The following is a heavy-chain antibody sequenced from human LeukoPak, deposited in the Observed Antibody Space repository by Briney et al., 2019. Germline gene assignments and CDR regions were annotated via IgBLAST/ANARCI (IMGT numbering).Heavy chain of an antibody. CDR2: IYYSGST. CDR3: ARVRYSSGPFYYYYMDV. CDR1: GGSISSYY. V-gene: IGHV4-59*01. Sequence: PSETLSLTCTVSGGSISSYYWSWIRQPPGKGLEWIGYIYYSGSTNYNPSLKSRVTISVDTSKNQFSLKLSSVTAADTAVYYCARVRYSSGPFYYYYMDVWGKGTTVTVSS. J-gene: IGHJ6*03. D-gene: IGHD6-19*01.